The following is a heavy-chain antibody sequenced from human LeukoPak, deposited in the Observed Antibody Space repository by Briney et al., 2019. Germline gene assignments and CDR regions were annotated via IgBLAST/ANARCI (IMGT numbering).Heavy chain of an antibody. CDR3: AKGRHDYGDSTWAFDI. J-gene: IGHJ3*02. V-gene: IGHV3-23*01. D-gene: IGHD4-17*01. CDR2: ISGSGGST. CDR1: GFTFSSYA. Sequence: GGSLRLSCAASGFTFSSYAMSWVRQAPGKGLEWVSAISGSGGSTYYADSVKGRFTISRDNSKNTLYLQMNSLRAEDTAVYYCAKGRHDYGDSTWAFDIWGQGTMVTVSS.